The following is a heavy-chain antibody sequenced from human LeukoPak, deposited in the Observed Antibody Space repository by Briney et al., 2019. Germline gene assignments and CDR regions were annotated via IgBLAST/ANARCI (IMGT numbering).Heavy chain of an antibody. CDR2: IKQDGSEK. V-gene: IGHV3-7*01. Sequence: GGSLRLSCAASGFTFSSYWMSWVRQAPGKGLEWVANIKQDGSEKYYVDSVKGRFTISRDNAKNSLYLQMNSLRAEDTAVYYCARDRQYYDFWSGAHHPYYFDYWGQGTLVTVSS. CDR1: GFTFSSYW. D-gene: IGHD3-3*01. CDR3: ARDRQYYDFWSGAHHPYYFDY. J-gene: IGHJ4*02.